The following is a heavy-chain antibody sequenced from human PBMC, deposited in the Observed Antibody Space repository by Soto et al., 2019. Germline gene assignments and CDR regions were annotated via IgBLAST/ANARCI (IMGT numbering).Heavy chain of an antibody. Sequence: ASVKVSCKASGYTFTSYDINWVRQATGQGLEWMGWMNPNSGNTGYAQKFQGRVTMTRNTSISTAYMELSSLRSEDTAVYYCARGTSDRLRRPKAPYYYYYMDVWGKGTTVTVSS. D-gene: IGHD4-17*01. J-gene: IGHJ6*03. CDR3: ARGTSDRLRRPKAPYYYYYMDV. CDR1: GYTFTSYD. V-gene: IGHV1-8*01. CDR2: MNPNSGNT.